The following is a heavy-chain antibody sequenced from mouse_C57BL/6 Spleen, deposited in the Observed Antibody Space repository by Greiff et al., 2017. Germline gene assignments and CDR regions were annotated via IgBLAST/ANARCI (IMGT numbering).Heavy chain of an antibody. Sequence: EVQVVESGGGLVQPGGSMKLSCVASGFTFSNYWMNWVRQSPEKGLEWVAQIRLKSDNYATHYAESVKGRFTISRDDSKSSVYLQMNNLRAEDTGIYYCTGLGGYDEGFDYWGQGTTLTVSS. D-gene: IGHD2-2*01. CDR1: GFTFSNYW. CDR2: IRLKSDNYAT. J-gene: IGHJ2*01. CDR3: TGLGGYDEGFDY. V-gene: IGHV6-3*01.